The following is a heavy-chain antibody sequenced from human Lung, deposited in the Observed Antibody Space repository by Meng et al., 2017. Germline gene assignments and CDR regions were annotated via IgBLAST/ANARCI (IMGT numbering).Heavy chain of an antibody. CDR1: GGSISSSNYY. J-gene: IGHJ2*01. CDR2: IYNSGST. V-gene: IGHV4-30-4*01. CDR3: ARGQKGYFDL. Sequence: QGQLPGSGPGLVKPSQTLSLPCTVSGGSISSSNYYWSWIRQPPGKGLEWSGHIYNSGSTYYNPSLKSRITISVDTSKNQFSLKLSSVTAADTAVYYCARGQKGYFDLWGRGTLVTVSS.